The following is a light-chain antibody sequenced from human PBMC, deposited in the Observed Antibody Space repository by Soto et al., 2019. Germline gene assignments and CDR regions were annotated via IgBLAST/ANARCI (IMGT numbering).Light chain of an antibody. CDR2: DAS. CDR1: QSVGSY. CDR3: QQRSTWPPFS. Sequence: EIVLTQSPATLSVSLGERATLSCRASQSVGSYLAWYQHKLGQPPRLLISDASNRATGIPVRFSGSGSGTDFTLTISSLEPEDFAVYYCQQRSTWPPFSFGPGTKVDI. J-gene: IGKJ3*01. V-gene: IGKV3-11*01.